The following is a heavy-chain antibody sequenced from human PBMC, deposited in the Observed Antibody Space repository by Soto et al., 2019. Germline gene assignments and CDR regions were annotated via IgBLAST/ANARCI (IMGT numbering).Heavy chain of an antibody. V-gene: IGHV4-59*01. Sequence: QVQLQESGPGLVKPSETLSLTCTVSGGSISSYYWSWIRQPPGKGLEWIGYIYYSGSTNYNPSLKSLVTISVDTSKNQFSLKLSSVTAADTAVYYCARDVGYCSGGSCYSFGYFDLWGRGTLVTVSS. J-gene: IGHJ2*01. CDR1: GGSISSYY. CDR2: IYYSGST. D-gene: IGHD2-15*01. CDR3: ARDVGYCSGGSCYSFGYFDL.